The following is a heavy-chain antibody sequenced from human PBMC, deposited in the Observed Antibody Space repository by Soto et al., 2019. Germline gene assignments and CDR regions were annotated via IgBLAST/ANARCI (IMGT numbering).Heavy chain of an antibody. J-gene: IGHJ3*02. Sequence: QLQLQESGPGLVKPSETLSLTCTVSGGSISSSSYYWGWIRQPPGKGLEWIGSIYYSGSTYYNPSLKSRFTISVDTSKNQFSLKLSSVTAADTAVYYCARRRGTMVRGVITTKLFAFDIWGQGTMVTVSS. CDR3: ARRRGTMVRGVITTKLFAFDI. CDR2: IYYSGST. CDR1: GGSISSSSYY. V-gene: IGHV4-39*01. D-gene: IGHD3-10*01.